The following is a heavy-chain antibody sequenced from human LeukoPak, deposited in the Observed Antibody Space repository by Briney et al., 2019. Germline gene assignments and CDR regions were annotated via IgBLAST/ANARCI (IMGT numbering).Heavy chain of an antibody. J-gene: IGHJ4*02. CDR2: INPNSGGT. D-gene: IGHD2-2*01. Sequence: ASVKVSFKASGYTFTGYYMHRVRQAPGQGREWMGWINPNSGGTNYAQKFQGRVTMTRDTSISTAYMELSRLRSNDTALYYCARMPVTSARYCSSTSCSYWGQGTLVTVSS. V-gene: IGHV1-2*02. CDR3: ARMPVTSARYCSSTSCSY. CDR1: GYTFTGYY.